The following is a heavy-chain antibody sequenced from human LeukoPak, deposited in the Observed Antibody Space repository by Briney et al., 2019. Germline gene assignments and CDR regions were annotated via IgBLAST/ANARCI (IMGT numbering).Heavy chain of an antibody. Sequence: GGSLRLSCAASGFTFSSYSMNWVRQAPGKGLEWVSSISSSSSYIYYADSVKGRFTISRDNAKNSLYLQMNSLRAEDTAVYYCARDRGSSANDYWGQGTLVTVSS. V-gene: IGHV3-21*01. J-gene: IGHJ4*02. D-gene: IGHD6-6*01. CDR1: GFTFSSYS. CDR2: ISSSSSYI. CDR3: ARDRGSSANDY.